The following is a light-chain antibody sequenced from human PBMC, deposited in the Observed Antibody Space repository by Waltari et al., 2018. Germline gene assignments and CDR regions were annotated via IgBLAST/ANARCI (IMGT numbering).Light chain of an antibody. CDR3: SSHGAYKL. V-gene: IGLV2-8*01. J-gene: IGLJ3*02. Sequence: QSALTQPPSASGSPGQSVTISCTGTSRDIGAYHYVSWFQQRPGKAPRLMIYEVTKRPSGVPDRFSGSKSGNTASLTVSGLQAEDEADYYCSSHGAYKLFGGGTKLTVL. CDR2: EVT. CDR1: SRDIGAYHY.